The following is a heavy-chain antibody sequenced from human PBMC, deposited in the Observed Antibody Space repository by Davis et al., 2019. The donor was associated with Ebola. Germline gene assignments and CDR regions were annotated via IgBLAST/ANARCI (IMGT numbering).Heavy chain of an antibody. CDR3: AKDRNDHEYYFDY. Sequence: GESLKISCAASGFTFSSYWMHWVRQAPGKRLVWISRINSDGSSTSYADSVKGRFTISRDNAKNTLYLQMNSLRAEDTAVYYCAKDRNDHEYYFDYWGQGTLVTVSS. D-gene: IGHD1-1*01. J-gene: IGHJ4*02. CDR1: GFTFSSYW. V-gene: IGHV3-74*01. CDR2: INSDGSST.